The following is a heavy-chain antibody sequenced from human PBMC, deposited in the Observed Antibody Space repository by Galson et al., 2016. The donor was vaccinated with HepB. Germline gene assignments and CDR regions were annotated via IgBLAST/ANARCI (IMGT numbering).Heavy chain of an antibody. Sequence: ETLSLTCAVSGYSINSGYFWGWIRQPPGKGLEWIGNIYHSGTTHYNPSLKSRVTISVDTSKNQFSLKLSSVTAADTAVYYCVRDGGVGAFDYWGQGTLVTVSS. CDR2: IYHSGTT. D-gene: IGHD3-16*01. CDR3: VRDGGVGAFDY. CDR1: GYSINSGYF. J-gene: IGHJ4*02. V-gene: IGHV4-38-2*02.